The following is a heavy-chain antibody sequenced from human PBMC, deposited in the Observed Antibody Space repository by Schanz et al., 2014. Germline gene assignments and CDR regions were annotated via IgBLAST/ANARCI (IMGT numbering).Heavy chain of an antibody. CDR3: ARGLIAAAGGAFDY. D-gene: IGHD6-13*01. Sequence: EVHLLDSGGGLVQPGGSLRLSCAASGFSVGNKYMNWVRQAPGKGLEWVSVIGVDGTTTYYADSVKGRFTISRDNSKNTLYLQMNSLRAGDAAVYYCARGLIAAAGGAFDYWGQGTLVDVSA. CDR2: IGVDGTTT. V-gene: IGHV3-23*01. J-gene: IGHJ4*02. CDR1: GFSVGNKY.